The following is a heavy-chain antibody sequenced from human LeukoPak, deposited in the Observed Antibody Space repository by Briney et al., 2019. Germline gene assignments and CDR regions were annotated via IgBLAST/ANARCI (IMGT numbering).Heavy chain of an antibody. CDR1: GLTVNSNY. J-gene: IGHJ4*02. CDR2: IYSGGFT. D-gene: IGHD3-10*01. Sequence: GGSLRLSCEASGLTVNSNYMSWVRQAPGKGLEWGSVIYSGGFTYYADSVKGRFTISRDNSKNTLYLQMNSLRAEDTAVYYCARSRITMVRGVICGFDYWGQGTLVTVSS. CDR3: ARSRITMVRGVICGFDY. V-gene: IGHV3-66*01.